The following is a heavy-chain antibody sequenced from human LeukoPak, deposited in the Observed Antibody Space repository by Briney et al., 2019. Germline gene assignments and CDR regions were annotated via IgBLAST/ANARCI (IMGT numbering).Heavy chain of an antibody. J-gene: IGHJ4*02. CDR1: GASISSYY. CDR2: IYYSGSI. V-gene: IGHV4-59*01. D-gene: IGHD4-17*01. Sequence: PSETLSLTCTVSGASISSYYWSWIRQPPGKGLEWIGDIYYSGSIKYNPSLKSRVTMSVDTSKNQFSLKLSSVTAADTAVYYCARGSRNYGDYYFDYWGQGTLVTVSS. CDR3: ARGSRNYGDYYFDY.